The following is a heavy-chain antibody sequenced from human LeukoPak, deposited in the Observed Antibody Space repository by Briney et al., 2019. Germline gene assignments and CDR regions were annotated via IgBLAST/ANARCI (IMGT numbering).Heavy chain of an antibody. Sequence: PGGSLRLSCAASGFTFSSYAMNWVRQAPGKGLEWVSAISGSGGSTYYADSVKGRFTISRDNSKNTLYLRMNSLRAEDTAVYYCARVSGSYRGGFDYWGQGTLVTVSS. CDR3: ARVSGSYRGGFDY. D-gene: IGHD1-26*01. CDR2: ISGSGGST. CDR1: GFTFSSYA. J-gene: IGHJ4*02. V-gene: IGHV3-23*01.